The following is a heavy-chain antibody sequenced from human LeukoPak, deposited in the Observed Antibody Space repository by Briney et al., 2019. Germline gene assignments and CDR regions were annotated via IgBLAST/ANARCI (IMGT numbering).Heavy chain of an antibody. V-gene: IGHV4-34*01. D-gene: IGHD3-22*01. CDR2: INHSGST. J-gene: IGHJ4*02. CDR1: GGAFSDSH. Sequence: SETLSLTCAVYGGAFSDSHWNWIRQPPGKGLEWIGEINHSGSTNYNPSLKSRVTISVDTSKNQFSLKLSSVTAADTAVYYCARSEIQLTYYYDSSGYYYFDYWGQGTLVTVST. CDR3: ARSEIQLTYYYDSSGYYYFDY.